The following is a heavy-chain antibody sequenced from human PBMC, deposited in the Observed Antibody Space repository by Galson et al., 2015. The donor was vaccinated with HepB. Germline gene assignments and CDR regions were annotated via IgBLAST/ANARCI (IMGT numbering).Heavy chain of an antibody. Sequence: SLRLSCAASGFTFSSYSMNWVRQAPGKGLEWVSYISSSSSTIYYADSVKGRFTISRDNAKDSLYLQMNSLRAEDTAVYYCARVGTQAGCGGDCYSSDAFDIWGQGTMVTVSS. D-gene: IGHD2-21*01. J-gene: IGHJ3*02. CDR1: GFTFSSYS. V-gene: IGHV3-48*01. CDR2: ISSSSSTI. CDR3: ARVGTQAGCGGDCYSSDAFDI.